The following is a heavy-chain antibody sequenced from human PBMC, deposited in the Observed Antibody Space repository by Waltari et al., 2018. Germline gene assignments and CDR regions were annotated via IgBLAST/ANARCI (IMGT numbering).Heavy chain of an antibody. D-gene: IGHD3-3*01. CDR3: ARSRSGYYTSPWGMDV. CDR2: IYSGGST. Sequence: EVQLVESGGGLIQPGGSLRLSCAASGFTVSSNYMSWVRQAPGKGLEWVSVIYSGGSTYDADSGKGRVTSSRDNSKNTLDLQMNSLRAEDTAVYYCARSRSGYYTSPWGMDVWGQGTTVTVSS. V-gene: IGHV3-53*01. CDR1: GFTVSSNY. J-gene: IGHJ6*02.